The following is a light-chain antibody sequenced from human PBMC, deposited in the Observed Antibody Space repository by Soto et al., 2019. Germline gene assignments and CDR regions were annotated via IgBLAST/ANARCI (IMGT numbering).Light chain of an antibody. CDR1: QSLLHGDGYNY. V-gene: IGKV2-28*01. Sequence: DIVMPQSPLSLPVTPGDPASISCSSSQSLLHGDGYNYLHWYLQKPGQSPQVLIYLGSNRASGVPDRFSGSGSGTDFTLKISRVEAEDVGVYYCMQPLQTPITFGQGTRLEIK. CDR3: MQPLQTPIT. J-gene: IGKJ5*01. CDR2: LGS.